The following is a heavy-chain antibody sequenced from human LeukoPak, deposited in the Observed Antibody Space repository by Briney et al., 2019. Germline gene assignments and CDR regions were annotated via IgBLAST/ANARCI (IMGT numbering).Heavy chain of an antibody. J-gene: IGHJ4*02. CDR2: IYYSGST. V-gene: IGHV4-59*01. D-gene: IGHD6-13*01. CDR3: ARVFTGYSSSWYLDY. CDR1: GGSISSYY. Sequence: PSETLSLTCNVSGGSISSYYWSWIRQPPGNGLEWIGYIYYSGSTNYIPSLKSPVTISVDTSKNQFSLKLSSVTAADTAVYYCARVFTGYSSSWYLDYWGQGTLATVSS.